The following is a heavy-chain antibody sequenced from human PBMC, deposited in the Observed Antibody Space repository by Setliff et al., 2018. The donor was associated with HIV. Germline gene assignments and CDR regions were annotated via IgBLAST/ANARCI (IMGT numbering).Heavy chain of an antibody. V-gene: IGHV3-33*01. J-gene: IGHJ4*02. CDR1: GFIFSSYG. Sequence: GGSLRLSCAASGFIFSSYGMHWVRQAPGKGLEWLGVIWYDGSNKYYADSVKGRFTISRDNSKDTLYLQLNSLRPADTAIYYCMREATARAGDFWGQGALVTVS. CDR2: IWYDGSNK. CDR3: MREATARAGDF. D-gene: IGHD2-21*02.